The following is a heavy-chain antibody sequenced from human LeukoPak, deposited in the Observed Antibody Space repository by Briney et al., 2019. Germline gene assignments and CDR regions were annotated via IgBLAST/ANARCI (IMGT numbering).Heavy chain of an antibody. V-gene: IGHV3-64*01. CDR1: GFTFSMYA. CDR3: VNYGMDV. CDR2: ISSDGGST. Sequence: PGGSLRLSCAASGFTFSMYAMHWVRQAPGKGLEYVSAISSDGGSTYYANSVKGRFTISRDNSKNTLYLQMGGLRAEDMAVYYCVNYGMDVWGQGTTVTVSS. J-gene: IGHJ6*02.